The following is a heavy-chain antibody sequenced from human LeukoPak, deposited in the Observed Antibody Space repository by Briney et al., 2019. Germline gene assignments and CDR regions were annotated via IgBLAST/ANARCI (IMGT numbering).Heavy chain of an antibody. V-gene: IGHV1-8*01. J-gene: IGHJ4*02. CDR3: ARGLVVAAPPADFDC. D-gene: IGHD2-15*01. CDR1: GYTFTSYD. CDR2: MNPNSGNT. Sequence: ASVKVSCKASGYTFTSYDINWVRQATGQGLEWMEWMNPNSGNTGYAQKFQGRVTMTRNTSISTAYMELSSLRSEDTAVYYCARGLVVAAPPADFDCWGQGTLVTVSS.